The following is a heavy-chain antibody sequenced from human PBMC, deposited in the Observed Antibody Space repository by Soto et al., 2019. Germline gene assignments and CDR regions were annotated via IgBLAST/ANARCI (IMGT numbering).Heavy chain of an antibody. CDR2: ISYDGSNK. D-gene: IGHD2-2*01. CDR3: AKGDQLLSGWLDP. Sequence: GGSLRLSCAASGFTFSSYGMHWVRQAPGKGLEWVAVISYDGSNKYYADSVKGRFTISRDNSKNTLYLQMNSLRAEDTAVYYCAKGDQLLSGWLDPSGQGTLVTVSS. V-gene: IGHV3-30*18. CDR1: GFTFSSYG. J-gene: IGHJ5*02.